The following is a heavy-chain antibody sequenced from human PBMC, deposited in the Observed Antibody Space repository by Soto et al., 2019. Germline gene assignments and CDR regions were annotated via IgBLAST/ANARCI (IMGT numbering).Heavy chain of an antibody. CDR2: ISYDGSKK. Sequence: GGSLRLSCAASGSTFSSYAMHWVRQAPGKGLEWVAVISYDGSKKNYADSVKGRFTISRDNSKNTLYLQMNSLREEDTAVYYCAREITVTRPYYFDSWGQGTLVTVS. CDR1: GSTFSSYA. D-gene: IGHD4-17*01. V-gene: IGHV3-30-3*01. J-gene: IGHJ4*02. CDR3: AREITVTRPYYFDS.